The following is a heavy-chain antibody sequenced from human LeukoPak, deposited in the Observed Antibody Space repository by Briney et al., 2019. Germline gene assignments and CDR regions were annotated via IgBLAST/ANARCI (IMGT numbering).Heavy chain of an antibody. D-gene: IGHD6-13*01. CDR2: IWYDGSNK. J-gene: IGHJ4*02. CDR1: GFTFSSYG. V-gene: IGHV3-33*01. Sequence: GGSLRLSCAASGFTFSSYGMHWVRQAPGKGLEWVAVIWYDGSNKYYADSVKGRFTISRDNSKNTLYLQINSLRAEDTAVYYCAREGGYIAAAAQESPFDYWGQGTLVTVSS. CDR3: AREGGYIAAAAQESPFDY.